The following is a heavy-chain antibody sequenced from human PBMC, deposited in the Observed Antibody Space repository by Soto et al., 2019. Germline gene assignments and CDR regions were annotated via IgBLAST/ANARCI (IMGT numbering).Heavy chain of an antibody. Sequence: QVQLVQSGAEVKKPGSSVKVSCKASGGTFSSYAISWVRQAPGQGLEWMGGIIPIFGTANYAQKFQGRVTITADEPRRTAGCDLGSVGSEDRPVVSWARYPMVRVVLIANCFAPGGRGPLVTFRS. CDR2: IIPIFGTA. J-gene: IGHJ5*02. D-gene: IGHD3-10*01. V-gene: IGHV1-69*01. CDR1: GGTFSSYA. CDR3: ARYPMVRVVLIANCFAP.